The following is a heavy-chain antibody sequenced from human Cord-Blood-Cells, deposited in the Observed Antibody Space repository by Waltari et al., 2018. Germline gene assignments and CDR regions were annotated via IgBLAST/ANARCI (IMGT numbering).Heavy chain of an antibody. D-gene: IGHD6-13*01. V-gene: IGHV4-34*01. Sequence: QVQLQQWGAGLLKPSETLSLTCAVYGGSFSGYYWSWIRQPPGKGLEWIGEINHSGSTNYNPSLKSRVTISVDTSKNQFSLKLSSVTAADTAVYYCARGTGIAADYWGQGTLVTVSS. CDR1: GGSFSGYY. J-gene: IGHJ4*02. CDR3: ARGTGIAADY. CDR2: INHSGST.